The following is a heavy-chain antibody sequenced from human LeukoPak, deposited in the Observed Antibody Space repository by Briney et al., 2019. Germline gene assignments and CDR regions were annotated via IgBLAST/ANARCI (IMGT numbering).Heavy chain of an antibody. CDR1: GYTFTSYY. CDR2: INPSGGST. J-gene: IGHJ4*02. CDR3: ARGPDIVVVVAVAGAYYFDY. Sequence: GASVKVSCKASGYTFTSYYMHWVRQAPGQGLEWMGIINPSGGSTSYAQKFQGRVTMTRDMSTSTVYMELSSLRSEDTAVYYWARGPDIVVVVAVAGAYYFDYWGQGTLVTVPS. D-gene: IGHD2-15*01. V-gene: IGHV1-46*01.